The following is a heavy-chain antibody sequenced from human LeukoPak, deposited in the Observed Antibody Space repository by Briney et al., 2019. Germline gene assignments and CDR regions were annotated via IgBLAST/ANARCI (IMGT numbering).Heavy chain of an antibody. J-gene: IGHJ4*02. CDR2: IYYSGST. D-gene: IGHD2/OR15-2a*01. V-gene: IGHV4-61*01. CDR3: ARDRSFPPYYFDY. CDR1: GGSVSSGSYY. Sequence: SETLSLTCTVSGGSVSSGSYYWSWIRQPPGKGLEWIGYIYYSGSTNHNPSLKSRVTISVDTSKNQFSLKLSSVTAADTAVYYCARDRSFPPYYFDYWGQGTLVTVSS.